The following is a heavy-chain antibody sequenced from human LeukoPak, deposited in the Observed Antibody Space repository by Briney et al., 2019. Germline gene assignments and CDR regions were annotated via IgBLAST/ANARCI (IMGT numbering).Heavy chain of an antibody. J-gene: IGHJ4*02. CDR1: GFTFSSYG. CDR3: VSLHPAEILDY. Sequence: GGSLRLSCAASGFTFSSYGMHWVRQAPGKGLEWVAVISYDGSNKYYADSVKGRFTISRDNSKNTLYLQMNSLRAEDTAVYYCVSLHPAEILDYWGQGTLVTVSS. D-gene: IGHD5-18*01. CDR2: ISYDGSNK. V-gene: IGHV3-30*03.